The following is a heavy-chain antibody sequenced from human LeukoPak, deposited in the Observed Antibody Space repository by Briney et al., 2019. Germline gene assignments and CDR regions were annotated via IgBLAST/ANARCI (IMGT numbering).Heavy chain of an antibody. J-gene: IGHJ4*02. CDR3: ARDKDWAFDY. Sequence: GGSLRLSCAASGFTFINYAMSWVRQAPGKGLEWVSAISGSGAGTYYADSVTGRFTISRDNSKNTLYLQMNSLRGEDTAVYYCARDKDWAFDYWGQGTLVTVSS. CDR1: GFTFINYA. D-gene: IGHD3/OR15-3a*01. CDR2: ISGSGAGT. V-gene: IGHV3-23*01.